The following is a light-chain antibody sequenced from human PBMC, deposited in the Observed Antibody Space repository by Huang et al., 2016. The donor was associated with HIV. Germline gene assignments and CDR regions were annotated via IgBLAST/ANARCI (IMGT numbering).Light chain of an antibody. V-gene: IGKV1-5*01. CDR3: QQYNTPPYR. Sequence: DIQMTQSPSTLSASVGDRVIITCRARQRIGHWLAWFQQKPGRATKLLIYDASNLQNGVQSRFSGSGSGTVFTLTIDYLQPEYYSTYYCQQYNTPPYRFGQGTNVDIK. CDR2: DAS. CDR1: QRIGHW. J-gene: IGKJ2*03.